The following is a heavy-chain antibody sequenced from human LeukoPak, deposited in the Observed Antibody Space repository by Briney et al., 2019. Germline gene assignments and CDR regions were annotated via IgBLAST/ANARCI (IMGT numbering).Heavy chain of an antibody. CDR3: ARVRGGYSYGYYYYYGMDV. D-gene: IGHD5-18*01. J-gene: IGHJ6*02. CDR2: ISAYNGNT. Sequence: ASVKVSCKASGYTFTSYGISWVRQAPGQGLEWMEWISAYNGNTNYAQKLQGRVTMTTDTSTSTAYMELRSLRSDDTAVYYCARVRGGYSYGYYYYYGMDVWGQGTTVTVPS. V-gene: IGHV1-18*01. CDR1: GYTFTSYG.